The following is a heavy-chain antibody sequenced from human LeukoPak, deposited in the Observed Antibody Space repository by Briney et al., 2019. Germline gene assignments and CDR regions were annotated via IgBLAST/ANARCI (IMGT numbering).Heavy chain of an antibody. J-gene: IGHJ6*02. CDR3: ARVVLLVVPAPYYYYGMDV. CDR2: IYYSGST. V-gene: IGHV4-31*03. CDR1: GGSISSGGYY. D-gene: IGHD2-2*01. Sequence: PSETLSLTCTVSGGSISSGGYYWSWIRQHPGMGLEWIGYIYYSGSTYYNPSLKSRVTISVDTSKNQFSLKLSSVTAADTAVYYCARVVLLVVPAPYYYYGMDVWGQGTTVTVSS.